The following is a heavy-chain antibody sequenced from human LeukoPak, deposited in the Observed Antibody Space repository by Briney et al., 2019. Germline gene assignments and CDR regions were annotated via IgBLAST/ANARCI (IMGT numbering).Heavy chain of an antibody. V-gene: IGHV3-23*01. CDR1: GFTFSSYA. CDR3: AKVRIGTDSSGYYYPLDY. D-gene: IGHD3-22*01. CDR2: ISGSGGST. J-gene: IGHJ4*02. Sequence: GGALRLSCAASGFTFSSYAMSWVRQAPGEGLEWVSAISGSGGSTYYADSVKGRFTISRDNSKNTLYLQMNSLRAEDTAVYYCAKVRIGTDSSGYYYPLDYWGQGTLVTVSS.